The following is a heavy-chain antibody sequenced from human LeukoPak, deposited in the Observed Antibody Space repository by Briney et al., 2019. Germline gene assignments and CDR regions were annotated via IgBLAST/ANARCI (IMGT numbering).Heavy chain of an antibody. CDR1: GFTFSSYS. D-gene: IGHD2-2*01. Sequence: GGSLRLSCAASGFTFSSYSMNWVRQAPGKGLEWVSYISSSSSTTYYADSVKGRFTISGDNSRNTLFLQMNSLRAEDTAVYYCAHGAMYQLDYWGQGTLVTVSS. CDR3: AHGAMYQLDY. V-gene: IGHV3-48*01. J-gene: IGHJ4*02. CDR2: ISSSSSTT.